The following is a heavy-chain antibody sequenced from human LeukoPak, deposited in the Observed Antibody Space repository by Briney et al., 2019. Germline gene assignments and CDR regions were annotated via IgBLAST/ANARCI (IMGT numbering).Heavy chain of an antibody. V-gene: IGHV3-48*03. D-gene: IGHD6-19*01. CDR2: ISSGSTI. J-gene: IGHJ4*02. CDR1: GFTFSSYE. Sequence: AGGSLRPSCAASGFTFSSYEMNWVRQAPGKELEWVSYISSGSTIYDADSMKGRSTISRDNAKNSLYLQMNSLRAEDTAVYYCARESIAVAGAPFDYWGQGTLVTVSS. CDR3: ARESIAVAGAPFDY.